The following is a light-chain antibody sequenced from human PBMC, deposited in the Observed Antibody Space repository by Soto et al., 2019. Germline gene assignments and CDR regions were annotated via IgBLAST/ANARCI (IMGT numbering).Light chain of an antibody. CDR3: QQYASSPVT. Sequence: EIVLTQSPGTLSLSPGERATLSCRASQSVSNNYLAWHQQRPGQAPRLLIFGASNRATGVPDRFTGSASGTDFTLTISRLQPEDFALYFCQQYASSPVTFGGGTRWISN. J-gene: IGKJ4*01. CDR2: GAS. CDR1: QSVSNNY. V-gene: IGKV3-20*01.